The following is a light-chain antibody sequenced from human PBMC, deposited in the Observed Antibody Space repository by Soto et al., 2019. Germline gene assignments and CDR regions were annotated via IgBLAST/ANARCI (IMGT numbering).Light chain of an antibody. J-gene: IGKJ1*01. V-gene: IGKV3-11*01. CDR2: DAY. CDR1: QSISSY. Sequence: EIVLTHSPATLSLSPGERTTLSCRASQSISSYLAWYQQKPGQAPRLLIYDAYKRATGIPARFSGSGSGTDFTLTISGLEPEDFAVYYCQQRGNWLPWTVGQGPKVEIK. CDR3: QQRGNWLPWT.